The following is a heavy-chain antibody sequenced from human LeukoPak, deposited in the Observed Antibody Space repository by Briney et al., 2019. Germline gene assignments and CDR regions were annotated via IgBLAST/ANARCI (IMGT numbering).Heavy chain of an antibody. Sequence: GGSLRLSCAASGFTFSRYWMSWVRQAPGKGLEWVANIKQDGSEKYYVDSVKGRFTISRDNAKNSLYLRMNSLRAEDTAVYYCARDDYSSSDYWGQGTLVTVS. D-gene: IGHD6-6*01. CDR1: GFTFSRYW. J-gene: IGHJ4*02. V-gene: IGHV3-7*03. CDR3: ARDDYSSSDY. CDR2: IKQDGSEK.